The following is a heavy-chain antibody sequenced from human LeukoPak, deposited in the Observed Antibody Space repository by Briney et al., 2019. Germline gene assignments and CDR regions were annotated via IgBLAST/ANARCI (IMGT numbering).Heavy chain of an antibody. J-gene: IGHJ3*02. CDR1: GFTVSSSY. Sequence: GGSLRLSCAASGFTVSSSYMSWVRQAPGKGLEWVSAISGSGGSTYYADSVKGRFTISRDNSKNTLYLQMNSLRAEDTAVYYCAKTEGSAFDIWGQGTMVTVSS. V-gene: IGHV3-23*01. CDR3: AKTEGSAFDI. CDR2: ISGSGGST.